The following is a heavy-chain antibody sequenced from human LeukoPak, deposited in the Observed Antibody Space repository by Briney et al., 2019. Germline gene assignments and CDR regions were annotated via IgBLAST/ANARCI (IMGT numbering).Heavy chain of an antibody. Sequence: GASVRVSCTASGYTFTTYEINWVRQAAGQGLEWMGWVHPDTGYADYAQKFQGRVTITRDTSNSTAYMELSSLRSDDTAVYFCARVPRNDPWGQGTLVTVSS. D-gene: IGHD1-1*01. CDR1: GYTFTTYE. J-gene: IGHJ5*02. CDR3: ARVPRNDP. V-gene: IGHV1-8*01. CDR2: VHPDTGYA.